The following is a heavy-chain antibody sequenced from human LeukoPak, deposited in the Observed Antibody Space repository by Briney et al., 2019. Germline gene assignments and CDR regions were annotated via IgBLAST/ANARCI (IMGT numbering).Heavy chain of an antibody. D-gene: IGHD1-14*01. CDR2: IHYSGRT. J-gene: IGHJ6*02. CDR1: GDSISSYY. Sequence: KSSETLSLTCTVSGDSISSYYWNWIRQPPGKGLEWIGYIHYSGRTNYNPSIRSRVTMSLDTSKNQFSLRLRSVTAADTAVYYCARRYVDPSGYYYGMDVWGQGTTVTASS. CDR3: ARRYVDPSGYYYGMDV. V-gene: IGHV4-59*01.